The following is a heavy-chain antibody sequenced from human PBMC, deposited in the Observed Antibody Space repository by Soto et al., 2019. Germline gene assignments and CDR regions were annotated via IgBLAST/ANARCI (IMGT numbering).Heavy chain of an antibody. J-gene: IGHJ5*02. CDR3: ARDYLIYGSTPGFDP. Sequence: PGGSLRLSCAASGFTVSSNYMSWVRQAPGKGLEWVSVIYSGGSTYYADSVKGRFTISRDNSKNTLYLQMNSLRAEDTAVYYCARDYLIYGSTPGFDPWGQGTLVTVSS. CDR2: IYSGGST. D-gene: IGHD3-10*01. V-gene: IGHV3-66*01. CDR1: GFTVSSNY.